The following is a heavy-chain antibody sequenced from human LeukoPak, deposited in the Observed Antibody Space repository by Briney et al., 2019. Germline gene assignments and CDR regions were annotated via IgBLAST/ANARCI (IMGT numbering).Heavy chain of an antibody. Sequence: ASVRVSCKASGYTFTVHYIHWVRQAPGQGFEWMGWINANSGGTKYAPNFQGRVTLTRDTAISTAYIDLTGLTPGDTAVYYCARVLPFVAAPAQILHRGPVNSFYYYMDVWGKGTTVIV. CDR2: INANSGGT. CDR3: ARVLPFVAAPAQILHRGPVNSFYYYMDV. CDR1: GYTFTVHY. J-gene: IGHJ6*03. V-gene: IGHV1-2*02. D-gene: IGHD4-23*01.